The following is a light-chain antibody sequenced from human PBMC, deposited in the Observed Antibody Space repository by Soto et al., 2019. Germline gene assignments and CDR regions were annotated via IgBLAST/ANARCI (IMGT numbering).Light chain of an antibody. CDR2: KIS. J-gene: IGKJ2*01. CDR3: MQATQSYT. V-gene: IGKV2-24*01. CDR1: QSLVHIDGNTY. Sequence: DIVLTQTRLSSPVTLGQPASISCRSSQSLVHIDGNTYFNWLQQRPGQPPRLLIYKISNLFPGVPDRFSGSGARTDFTLKISRVEAEDVGVYYCMQATQSYTFGQGTRLEIK.